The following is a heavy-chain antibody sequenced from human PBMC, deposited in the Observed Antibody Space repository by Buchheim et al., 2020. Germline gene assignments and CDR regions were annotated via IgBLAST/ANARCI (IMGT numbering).Heavy chain of an antibody. CDR1: GGSFSGYY. D-gene: IGHD3-10*01. Sequence: QVQLQQWGAGLLKPSETLSLTCAVYGGSFSGYYWSWIRQPPGKGLEWNGEINHSGSTNYNPSLKSRVTISLDTPKNQFSLTLSSVTAADTAVYYCARGVRGAPKTYYYYYGMDVWGQGTT. CDR2: INHSGST. V-gene: IGHV4-34*01. CDR3: ARGVRGAPKTYYYYYGMDV. J-gene: IGHJ6*02.